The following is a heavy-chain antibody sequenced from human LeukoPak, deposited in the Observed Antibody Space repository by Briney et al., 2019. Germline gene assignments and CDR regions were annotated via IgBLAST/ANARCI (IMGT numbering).Heavy chain of an antibody. CDR2: IYSSGST. CDR3: ARGGSSWNNWFDP. D-gene: IGHD6-13*01. CDR1: GGSINSYY. J-gene: IGHJ5*02. V-gene: IGHV4-4*07. Sequence: SETPSLTCTVSGGSINSYYWSWIRQPAGKGLEWIGRIYSSGSTNYNPSLKSRVIMSVDTSKNQFSLKLSSMTAADTAVYYCARGGSSWNNWFDPWGQGTLVTVSS.